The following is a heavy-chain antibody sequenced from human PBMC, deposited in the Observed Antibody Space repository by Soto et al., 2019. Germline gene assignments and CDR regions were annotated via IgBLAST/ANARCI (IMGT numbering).Heavy chain of an antibody. CDR1: GFTFSSYE. J-gene: IGHJ3*02. CDR3: ARESGSPGAFDI. D-gene: IGHD3-22*01. V-gene: IGHV3-48*03. Sequence: GGSLRLSCAASGFTFSSYEMNWVRQAPGKGLEWVSYISSSGRTIYYADSVKGRFTISRDNAKNSLYLQINSLRAEDTAVYYCARESGSPGAFDIWGRGTMVTVSS. CDR2: ISSSGRTI.